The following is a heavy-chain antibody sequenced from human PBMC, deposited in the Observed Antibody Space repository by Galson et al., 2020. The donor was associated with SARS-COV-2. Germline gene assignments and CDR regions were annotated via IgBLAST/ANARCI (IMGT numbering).Heavy chain of an antibody. J-gene: IGHJ4*02. D-gene: IGHD6-19*01. CDR3: ARAKWLPGLLDY. V-gene: IGHV4-31*03. CDR2: IYYTRST. CDR1: ARSLSSGGSY. Sequence: SETMSLTCTVSARSLSSGGSYWSRPRQHPGKGREGIGYIYYTRSTYYNPSLKSRVTISVDTSKHQFSLKQSSVTAADTAAYYWARAKWLPGLLDYWGQGTLVTVAS.